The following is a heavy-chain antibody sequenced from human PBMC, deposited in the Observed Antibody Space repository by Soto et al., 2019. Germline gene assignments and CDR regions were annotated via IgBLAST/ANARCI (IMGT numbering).Heavy chain of an antibody. CDR3: ARDLVLRFFGPANYYYYGMDV. J-gene: IGHJ6*02. CDR2: ISSSGSTI. V-gene: IGHV3-11*01. D-gene: IGHD3-3*01. CDR1: GFTFSDYY. Sequence: PGGSLRLSCTASGFTFSDYYMSWIRQAPGKGLEWVSYISSSGSTIYYADSVKGRFTISRDNAKNSLYLQMNSLRAEDTAVYYCARDLVLRFFGPANYYYYGMDVWGQGTTVTVSS.